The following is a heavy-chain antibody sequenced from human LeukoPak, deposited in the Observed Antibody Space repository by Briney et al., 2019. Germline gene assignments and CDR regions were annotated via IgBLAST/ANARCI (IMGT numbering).Heavy chain of an antibody. V-gene: IGHV5-51*01. CDR1: GYDFTSYW. D-gene: IGHD6-13*01. Sequence: GESLKISCKGSGYDFTSYWIARVRQMPGKGLEWMGLIYPGDSDARYSPSFQGQVTMSADKSISTAYLQWSSLKASDTAMYFCARRVGYSSTWYYVDYWGQGTLVTVSS. CDR3: ARRVGYSSTWYYVDY. J-gene: IGHJ4*02. CDR2: IYPGDSDA.